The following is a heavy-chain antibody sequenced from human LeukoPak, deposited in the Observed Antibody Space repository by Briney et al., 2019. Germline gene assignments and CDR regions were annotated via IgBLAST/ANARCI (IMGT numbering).Heavy chain of an antibody. J-gene: IGHJ4*02. D-gene: IGHD3-10*01. V-gene: IGHV3-23*01. CDR1: GITFGSLA. CDR2: ITACGAGT. CDR3: ATGPRSGSFQF. Sequence: GGSLRLSCAVSGITFGSLAMSWVRQTPEKGLEWLGFITACGAGTYYGPSENGRSTISRDNSSNTLYLQINSLRVDDTAIYYCATGPRSGSFQFWGRGTQVIVSS.